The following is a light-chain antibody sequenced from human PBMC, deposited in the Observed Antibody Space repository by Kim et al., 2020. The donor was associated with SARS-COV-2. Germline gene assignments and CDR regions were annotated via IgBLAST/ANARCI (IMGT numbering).Light chain of an antibody. J-gene: IGKJ2*01. CDR3: QRYGGSPPYT. CDR1: QIVTGNN. V-gene: IGKV3-20*01. CDR2: GAA. Sequence: PGERAPLSCGGSQIVTGNNLAWYQQKHGQAPRFLIYGAATRATGVPDRFSGSGSGIDFTLTISRLEPEDFAVYYGQRYGGSPPYTYGQGTKLEI.